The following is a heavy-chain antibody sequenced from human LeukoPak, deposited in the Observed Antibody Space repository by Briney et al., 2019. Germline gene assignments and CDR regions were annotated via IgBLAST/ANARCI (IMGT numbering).Heavy chain of an antibody. CDR2: MNPNSGNT. V-gene: IGHV1-8*01. CDR3: ARGIGAAAHFYYYYYYMDV. CDR1: GYTFTSYD. D-gene: IGHD6-13*01. Sequence: GASVKVSCKASGYTFTSYDINWVRQATGQGPEWMGWMNPNSGNTGYAQKFQGRVTMTRDTSISTAYMELSSLRSEDTAVYYCARGIGAAAHFYYYYYYMDVWGKGTTVTVSS. J-gene: IGHJ6*03.